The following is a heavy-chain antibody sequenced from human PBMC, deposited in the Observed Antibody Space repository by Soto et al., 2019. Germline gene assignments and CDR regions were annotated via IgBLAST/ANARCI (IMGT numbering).Heavy chain of an antibody. V-gene: IGHV1-2*04. J-gene: IGHJ6*02. CDR2: INPNSGDT. D-gene: IGHD6-13*01. CDR1: GYTFTGYY. Sequence: QVQLVQSGAEVKKPGASVKVSCKASGYTFTGYYMHWVRQAPGQGLEWMGWINPNSGDTNYAQKFQGWVTMTRDTSISTAYMELSRLRSDDTAVYYCASSIAAAGTEMDYYYYGMDVWGQGTTVTVSS. CDR3: ASSIAAAGTEMDYYYYGMDV.